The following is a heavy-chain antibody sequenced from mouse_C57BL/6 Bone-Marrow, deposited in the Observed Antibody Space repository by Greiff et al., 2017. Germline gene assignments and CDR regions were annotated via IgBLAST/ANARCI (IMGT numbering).Heavy chain of an antibody. J-gene: IGHJ1*03. D-gene: IGHD1-1*01. V-gene: IGHV1-64*01. CDR3: ATSSYYYGSRGYFDV. CDR2: IHPNSGST. CDR1: GYTFTSYW. Sequence: VQLQQSGAELVKPGASVKLSCKASGYTFTSYWVHWVKQRPGQGLEWIGMIHPNSGSTNYNEKFKSKATLTVDKSSSTAYMQLSSLTSEDSAVYYCATSSYYYGSRGYFDVWGTGTTVTVSS.